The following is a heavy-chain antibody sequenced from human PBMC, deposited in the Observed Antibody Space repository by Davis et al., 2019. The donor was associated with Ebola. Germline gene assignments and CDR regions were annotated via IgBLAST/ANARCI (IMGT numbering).Heavy chain of an antibody. Sequence: MPSETLSLTCTVSGGSISGYQWAWIRQPPGKGLDYVGHIFNSGTASYNSALKSRVTISLDKSSNQFSLKLNSVTAADTAIYFCARDHMGSLYNWGQGTLVTVSS. CDR2: IFNSGTA. V-gene: IGHV4-59*01. CDR1: GGSISGYQ. CDR3: ARDHMGSLYN. J-gene: IGHJ4*02. D-gene: IGHD1-26*01.